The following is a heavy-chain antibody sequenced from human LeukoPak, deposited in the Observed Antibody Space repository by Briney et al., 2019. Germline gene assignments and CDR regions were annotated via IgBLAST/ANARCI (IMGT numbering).Heavy chain of an antibody. J-gene: IGHJ4*02. V-gene: IGHV3-23*01. CDR2: ISGSGGDT. CDR1: GFTFGSYA. D-gene: IGHD3-10*01. Sequence: GGTLRLSCAASGFTFGSYATNWVRQAPGKGLEWVSSISGSGGDTYYADSVKGRFTISRDNSKNTLHLQMNSLRAEDTALYYCAKANGGYTMVRGVIPFEYWGQGTLVTVSS. CDR3: AKANGGYTMVRGVIPFEY.